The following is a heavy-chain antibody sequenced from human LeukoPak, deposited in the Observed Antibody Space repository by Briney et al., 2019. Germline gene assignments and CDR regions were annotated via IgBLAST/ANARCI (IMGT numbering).Heavy chain of an antibody. CDR3: ARGGDIVVVPDPRFDP. CDR1: GFTFSSYS. D-gene: IGHD2-2*01. CDR2: ISSSSSYI. V-gene: IGHV3-21*01. J-gene: IGHJ5*02. Sequence: PGGSLRLSCAASGFTFSSYSMNWVRQAPGKGLEWVSSISSSSSYICYADSVKGRFTISRDNAKNSLYLQMNSLRAEDTAVYYCARGGDIVVVPDPRFDPWGQGTLVTVSS.